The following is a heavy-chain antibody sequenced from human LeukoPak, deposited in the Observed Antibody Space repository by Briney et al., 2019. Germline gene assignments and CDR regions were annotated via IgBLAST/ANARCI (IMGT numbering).Heavy chain of an antibody. CDR2: ISYDGSNK. CDR3: ARAACSSTSCFIDY. V-gene: IGHV3-30-3*01. Sequence: PGRSLRLSCAASGFTFSSYAMHWVRQAPGKGLEWAAVISYDGSNKYYADSVKGRFTISRDNSRNTLYLQMNSLRAEDTAVYYCARAACSSTSCFIDYWGQGTLVTVSS. CDR1: GFTFSSYA. J-gene: IGHJ4*02. D-gene: IGHD2-2*01.